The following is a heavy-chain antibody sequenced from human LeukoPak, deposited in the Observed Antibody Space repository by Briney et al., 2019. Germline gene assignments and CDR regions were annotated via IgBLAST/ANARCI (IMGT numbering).Heavy chain of an antibody. J-gene: IGHJ4*02. Sequence: SETLSLTCTVSGGSISSYYWSWIRQPPGKGLEWIGYIYYSGSTNYNPSLKSRVTISVDTSKNQFSLKLSSVTAADTAVYYCVRQRFHGYDILTGYYYFDYWGQGTLVTVSS. V-gene: IGHV4-59*08. CDR2: IYYSGST. CDR3: VRQRFHGYDILTGYYYFDY. CDR1: GGSISSYY. D-gene: IGHD3-9*01.